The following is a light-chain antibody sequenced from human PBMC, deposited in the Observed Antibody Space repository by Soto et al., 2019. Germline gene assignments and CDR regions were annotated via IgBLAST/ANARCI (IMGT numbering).Light chain of an antibody. Sequence: DIQMTQSPSTLSASAGDRVTITCRASQNIDMYLAWYQQKPGQAPSLLIYRASSLQSGVPSRFSGSGSGTEFTLPISSLQPDDFATYYCQQSITYPLTFGQGTKVDIK. CDR2: RAS. V-gene: IGKV1-5*03. J-gene: IGKJ1*01. CDR3: QQSITYPLT. CDR1: QNIDMY.